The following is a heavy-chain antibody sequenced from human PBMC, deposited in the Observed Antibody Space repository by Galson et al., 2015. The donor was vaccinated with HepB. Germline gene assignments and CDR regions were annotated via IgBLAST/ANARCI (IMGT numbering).Heavy chain of an antibody. Sequence: SLRLSCAAYGFTFSTYSMTWVRQAPGMGLEWVSSINNVSSHIYYADSVRGRFTISRDNAKNSLSLQMNSLRVEDTAVYYCVRARREVLRFFDSDHWGQGTLVTVSS. D-gene: IGHD3-3*01. V-gene: IGHV3-21*01. CDR3: VRARREVLRFFDSDH. CDR1: GFTFSTYS. CDR2: INNVSSHI. J-gene: IGHJ4*02.